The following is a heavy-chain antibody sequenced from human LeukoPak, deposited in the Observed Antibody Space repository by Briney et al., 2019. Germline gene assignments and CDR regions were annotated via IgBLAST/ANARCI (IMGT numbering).Heavy chain of an antibody. D-gene: IGHD6-19*01. Sequence: GGSLRLSRAASGFTFSSYWMSWVRQAPGPGLEWVANIKQDGSEKYYVDSVKGRFTISRDNAKNSLYLQMNSLRAEDTAVYYCARYIYSSGWCFDYWGQGTLVTVSS. CDR3: ARYIYSSGWCFDY. J-gene: IGHJ4*02. V-gene: IGHV3-7*01. CDR1: GFTFSSYW. CDR2: IKQDGSEK.